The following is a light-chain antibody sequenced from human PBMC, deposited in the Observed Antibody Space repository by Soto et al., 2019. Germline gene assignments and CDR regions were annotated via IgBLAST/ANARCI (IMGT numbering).Light chain of an antibody. CDR3: SSHKSSSTLV. J-gene: IGLJ1*01. CDR1: SSDVGGYNY. Sequence: QSALTQPASVSGSPGQSITISCTGTSSDVGGYNYVSWYQQHPGKAPKLMIYDVSNRPSGVSNRFSGSKSGNTASLTISGLQAEDEDDYYCSSHKSSSTLVFGTGTKVTVL. CDR2: DVS. V-gene: IGLV2-14*01.